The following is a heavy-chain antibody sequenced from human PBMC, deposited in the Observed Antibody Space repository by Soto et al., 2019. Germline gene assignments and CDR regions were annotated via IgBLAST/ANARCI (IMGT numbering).Heavy chain of an antibody. Sequence: PGGSLRLSCAASGFTFSSYSMNWVRQAPGKGLEWVSSISSSSSYIYYADSVKGRFTISRDNAKNSLYLQMNSLRAEDTAVYYCARDLSSQLLSGAGVGSPDYWGQGTLVTVSS. CDR2: ISSSSSYI. D-gene: IGHD2-2*01. CDR1: GFTFSSYS. J-gene: IGHJ4*02. CDR3: ARDLSSQLLSGAGVGSPDY. V-gene: IGHV3-21*01.